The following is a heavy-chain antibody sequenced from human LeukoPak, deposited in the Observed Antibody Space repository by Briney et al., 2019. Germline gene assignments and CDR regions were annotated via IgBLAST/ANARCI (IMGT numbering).Heavy chain of an antibody. CDR3: AREIMVAAAGFFDY. CDR1: GFTFGTYE. CDR2: ISSSSSTI. J-gene: IGHJ4*02. D-gene: IGHD6-13*01. Sequence: GGSLRLSCAASGFTFGTYEMNWVRQAPGKGLEWVSYISSSSSTIYYADSVKGRFTISRDNAKNSLYLQMNSLRAEDTAVYYCAREIMVAAAGFFDYWGQGTLVTVSS. V-gene: IGHV3-48*01.